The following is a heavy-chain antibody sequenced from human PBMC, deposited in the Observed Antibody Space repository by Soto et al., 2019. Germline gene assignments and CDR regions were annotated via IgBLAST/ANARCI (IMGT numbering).Heavy chain of an antibody. V-gene: IGHV4-30-2*01. CDR1: CGSISSGGYS. CDR3: ARVPDY. Sequence: QLQLQESGSGLVKPSQTLSLTCAVSCGSISSGGYSCSWIRQPPGKVLVWIGYMYHSGSTYYNPSLKSRVTISIDRSKNQFSRKLSSVTAADTAVYDCARVPDYWGQGILVTVSS. CDR2: MYHSGST. D-gene: IGHD2-2*01. J-gene: IGHJ4*02.